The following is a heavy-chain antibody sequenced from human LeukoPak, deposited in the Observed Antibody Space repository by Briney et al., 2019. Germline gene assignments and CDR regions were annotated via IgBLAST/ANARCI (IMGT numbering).Heavy chain of an antibody. CDR3: ARGGYGAHMG. CDR1: GFTFSSYA. D-gene: IGHD4-17*01. CDR2: IKSDGSST. J-gene: IGHJ4*02. Sequence: GGSLRLSCAASGFTFSSYAMHWVRQAPGKGLVWVSGIKSDGSSTSYVDSVKGRFTISRDDAKNTLDLQMNGLRAEDTAVYYCARGGYGAHMGWGQGTLVTVSS. V-gene: IGHV3-74*01.